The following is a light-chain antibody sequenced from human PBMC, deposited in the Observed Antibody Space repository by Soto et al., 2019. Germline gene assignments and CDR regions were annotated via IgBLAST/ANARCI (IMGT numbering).Light chain of an antibody. CDR1: QSVRSN. CDR2: GAS. V-gene: IGKV3-15*01. CDR3: QQRGDWPLT. J-gene: IGKJ5*01. Sequence: LVMTQSPAPLSASPGERATLSCRASQSVRSNLAWYQQKPGQAPRLLIYGASTRATGIPARFSGSGSGTDFTLTISSLEPEDFAVYYCQQRGDWPLTFGQGTRLEIK.